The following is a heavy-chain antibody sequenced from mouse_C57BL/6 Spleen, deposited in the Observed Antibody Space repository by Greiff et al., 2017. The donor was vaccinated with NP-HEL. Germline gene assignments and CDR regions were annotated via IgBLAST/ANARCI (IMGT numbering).Heavy chain of an antibody. CDR3: ERGGDYGWFAY. Sequence: EVKLVESGGGLVKPGGSLKLSCAASGFTFSDYGMHWVRQAPEKGLEWVAYISSGSSTIYYADTVKGRFTISRDNAKNTLFLQMTSLRSEDTAMYYCERGGDYGWFAYWGQGTLVTVSA. V-gene: IGHV5-17*01. J-gene: IGHJ3*01. D-gene: IGHD2-13*01. CDR1: GFTFSDYG. CDR2: ISSGSSTI.